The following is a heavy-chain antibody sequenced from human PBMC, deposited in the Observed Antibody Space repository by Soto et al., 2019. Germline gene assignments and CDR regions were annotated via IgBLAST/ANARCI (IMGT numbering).Heavy chain of an antibody. V-gene: IGHV5-51*01. D-gene: IGHD2-15*01. CDR1: GYSFTSYL. CDR2: IYPGDSDT. CDR3: ARSLSESPVAPNY. Sequence: GESLKISCKGSGYSFTSYLIGWVRQMPGKGLKWMGIIYPGDSDTRYSPSFQGQVTIPADKSISTAYLQWSSLKASDTAMYYCARSLSESPVAPNYWGQGTLVTVSS. J-gene: IGHJ4*02.